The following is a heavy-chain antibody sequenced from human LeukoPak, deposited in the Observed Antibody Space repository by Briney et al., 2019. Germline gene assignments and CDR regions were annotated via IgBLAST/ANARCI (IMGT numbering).Heavy chain of an antibody. CDR1: GGSLNGHY. Sequence: SETLSLTCAVYGGSLNGHYWSWIRQPPGKGLEWIGEGSESGGTKFNPSLKSRVTISADTSKNQFSLKVKSVTAADTAVYYCAKNGQSGFSFDPWGQGTLVTVSS. CDR2: GSESGGT. CDR3: AKNGQSGFSFDP. V-gene: IGHV4-34*01. J-gene: IGHJ5*02. D-gene: IGHD3-3*01.